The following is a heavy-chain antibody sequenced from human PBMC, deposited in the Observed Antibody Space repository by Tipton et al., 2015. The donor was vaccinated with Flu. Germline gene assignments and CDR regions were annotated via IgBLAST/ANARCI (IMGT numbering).Heavy chain of an antibody. J-gene: IGHJ4*02. D-gene: IGHD2-15*01. CDR3: ARELVVVATIDY. CDR1: GGSISSGGYY. V-gene: IGHV4-31*03. CDR2: IYYSGST. Sequence: TLSLTCTVSGGSISSGGYYWSWIRQHPGKGLEWIGYIYYSGSTYYNPSLKSRVTISVETSKNQFSLKLSSVAAADTAVYYCARELVVVATIDYWGQGTLVTVSS.